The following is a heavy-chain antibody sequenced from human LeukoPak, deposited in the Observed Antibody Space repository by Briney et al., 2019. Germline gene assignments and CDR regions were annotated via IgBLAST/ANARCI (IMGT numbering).Heavy chain of an antibody. V-gene: IGHV3-30*18. CDR1: GFTFSSYG. CDR2: ISYDGGNYDGGNK. Sequence: GRSLRLSCAASGFTFSSYGMHWVRQAPGKGLEWVAVISYDGGNYDGGNKYYADSVKGRFTISRDNSKNTLYLQMNSLRVEDTAVYYCAKVFSTGWANDVFDIWGQGTKVTVSS. CDR3: AKVFSTGWANDVFDI. J-gene: IGHJ3*02. D-gene: IGHD6-19*01.